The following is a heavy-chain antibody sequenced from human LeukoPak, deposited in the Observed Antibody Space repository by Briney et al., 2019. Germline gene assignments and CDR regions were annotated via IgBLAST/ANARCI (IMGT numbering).Heavy chain of an antibody. Sequence: SETLSLTCTVSGGSISSGSYYWSWIRQPAGKGLEWIGYIYYSGSTNYNPSLKSRVTISVDTSKNQFSLKLSSVTAADTAVYYCARDPGGMDVWGQGTTVTVSS. CDR2: IYYSGST. J-gene: IGHJ6*02. CDR1: GGSISSGSYY. CDR3: ARDPGGMDV. V-gene: IGHV4-61*10.